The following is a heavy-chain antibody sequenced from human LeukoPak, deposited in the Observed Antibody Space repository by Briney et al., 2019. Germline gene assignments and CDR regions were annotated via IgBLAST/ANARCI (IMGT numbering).Heavy chain of an antibody. D-gene: IGHD6-13*01. CDR3: ARVRYSSSWYDAFDI. CDR1: GGSISNYY. V-gene: IGHV4-59*01. J-gene: IGHJ3*02. Sequence: PSETLSLTCTVSGGSISNYYWSWIRQPPGRGLEWIGYIYYSGSTNYNPSLKGRVTISVDTSKNQFSLKLSSVTAADTAVYYCARVRYSSSWYDAFDIWGQGTMVTVSS. CDR2: IYYSGST.